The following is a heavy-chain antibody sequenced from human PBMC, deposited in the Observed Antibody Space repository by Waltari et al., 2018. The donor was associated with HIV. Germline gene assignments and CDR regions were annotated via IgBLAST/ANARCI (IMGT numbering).Heavy chain of an antibody. CDR1: GGSISSGSYY. D-gene: IGHD2-15*01. CDR2: IYTSGST. CDR3: AREGFCSGGSCYSEYFQH. V-gene: IGHV4-61*02. J-gene: IGHJ1*01. Sequence: QVQLQESGPGLVKPSQTLSLTCTVSGGSISSGSYYWSWIRQPAGKGLEWIGRIYTSGSTNYNPSLKSRVTISVDTSKNQFSLKLSSVTAADTAVYYCAREGFCSGGSCYSEYFQHWGQGTLVTVSS.